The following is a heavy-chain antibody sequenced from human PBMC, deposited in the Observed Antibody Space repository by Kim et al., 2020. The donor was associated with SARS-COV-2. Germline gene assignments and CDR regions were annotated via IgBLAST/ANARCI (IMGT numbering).Heavy chain of an antibody. Sequence: ASVKVSCKASGYTFTSYAMHWVRQAPGQRLEWMGWINAGNGNTKYSQKFQGRVTITRDTSASTAYMELSSLRSEDTAVYYCARDGGLLKFMVRGVIGWWFDPWGQGTLVTVSS. CDR1: GYTFTSYA. J-gene: IGHJ5*02. CDR3: ARDGGLLKFMVRGVIGWWFDP. V-gene: IGHV1-3*01. CDR2: INAGNGNT. D-gene: IGHD3-10*01.